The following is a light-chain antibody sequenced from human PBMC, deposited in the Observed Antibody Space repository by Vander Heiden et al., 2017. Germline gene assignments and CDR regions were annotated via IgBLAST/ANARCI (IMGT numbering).Light chain of an antibody. CDR3: QQYDDLPLT. CDR1: QGINSF. Sequence: VQMTLSPSSLSASVGDRVTITCQASQGINSFLAWYQQKAGKAPSLLIYEASTWETGVPSRFSGSGFGTQFTFTITSLQPEDIAVYYCQQYDDLPLTFGGGTRVDIK. V-gene: IGKV1-33*01. J-gene: IGKJ4*01. CDR2: EAS.